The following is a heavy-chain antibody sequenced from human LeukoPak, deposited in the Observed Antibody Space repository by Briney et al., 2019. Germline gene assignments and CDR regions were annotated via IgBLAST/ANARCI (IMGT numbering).Heavy chain of an antibody. CDR1: GFTFSTYW. CDR3: ARDFATDY. CDR2: IKEDGSEK. V-gene: IGHV3-7*03. Sequence: GGSLRLSCVASGFTFSTYWMSWVRQAPGKGLEWVANIKEDGSEKYYVDSVKGRFTISRDNAKNLLYLQMNSLRAEDTAVYYCARDFATDYWGQGTLVTVSS. J-gene: IGHJ4*02.